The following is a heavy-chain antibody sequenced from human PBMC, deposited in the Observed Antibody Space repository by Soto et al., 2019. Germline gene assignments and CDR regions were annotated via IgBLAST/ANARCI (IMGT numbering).Heavy chain of an antibody. CDR3: AADRGNSSNWQLDF. Sequence: QVQLQESGPGLVKPSQTLSLTCTVSSGSISSGDSFWNWIRQSPGKGLEWIGYIYDSGYTFYNPSLKSRVSMSVDTSKNQFSLKLTSVTAADTAVYYCAADRGNSSNWQLDFWGQGKLVHVSS. V-gene: IGHV4-30-4*01. D-gene: IGHD6-13*01. CDR2: IYDSGYT. CDR1: SGSISSGDSF. J-gene: IGHJ4*02.